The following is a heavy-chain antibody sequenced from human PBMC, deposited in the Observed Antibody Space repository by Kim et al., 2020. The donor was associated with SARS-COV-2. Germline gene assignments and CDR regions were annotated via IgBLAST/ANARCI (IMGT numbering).Heavy chain of an antibody. J-gene: IGHJ6*02. CDR2: ISGSGGST. Sequence: GGSLRLSCAASGFTFSSYAMSWVRQAPGKGLEWVSAISGSGGSTYYADSVKGRFTISRDNSKNTLYLQMNSLRAEDTAVYYCAKDAGSYYDYSYYYGMDVWGQGTTVTVSS. CDR3: AKDAGSYYDYSYYYGMDV. D-gene: IGHD1-26*01. V-gene: IGHV3-23*01. CDR1: GFTFSSYA.